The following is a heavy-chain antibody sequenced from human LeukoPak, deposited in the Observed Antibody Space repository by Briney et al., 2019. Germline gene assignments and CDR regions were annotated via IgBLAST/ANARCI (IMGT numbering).Heavy chain of an antibody. J-gene: IGHJ4*02. CDR1: GYSFTNYW. CDR2: IYPGDSDT. V-gene: IGHV5-51*01. Sequence: GESLKISCYSSGYSFTNYWIGWVRQMPGKGLEWMGIIYPGDSDTRYSPSFQGQVTISADKSISTAYLQWSSLTASDTAMYYRARTGSGSYLSPFDYWGQGTLVTVSS. D-gene: IGHD3-10*01. CDR3: ARTGSGSYLSPFDY.